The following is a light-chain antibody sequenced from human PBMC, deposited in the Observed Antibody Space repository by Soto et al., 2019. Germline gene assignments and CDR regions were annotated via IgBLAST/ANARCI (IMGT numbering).Light chain of an antibody. CDR2: DAS. CDR1: QDINNY. CDR3: QQSENGPLT. V-gene: IGKV1-33*01. Sequence: DIQMTQSPSSLSASVGDRITITCQASQDINNYLNWYQQKLGKAPKLLIYDASNLQRGVPSRFNGSGSGTHFSLSISSLQPEDIATYYCQQSENGPLTFGGGTKVEI. J-gene: IGKJ4*01.